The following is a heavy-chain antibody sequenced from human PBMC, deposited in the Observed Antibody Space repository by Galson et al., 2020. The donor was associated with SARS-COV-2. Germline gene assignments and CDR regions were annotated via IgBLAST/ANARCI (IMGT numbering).Heavy chain of an antibody. CDR2: IWYDGSNK. D-gene: IGHD6-19*01. CDR1: GFTFSSYG. CDR3: AARRTVADPFDI. V-gene: IGHV3-33*01. J-gene: IGHJ3*02. Sequence: GGPLRLSCAASGFTFSSYGMHWVRQAPGKGLEWVAVIWYDGSNKYYADSVKGRFTISRDNSKNTLYLQMNRLRAEDTAVYYCAARRTVADPFDIWGQGTMVTVSS.